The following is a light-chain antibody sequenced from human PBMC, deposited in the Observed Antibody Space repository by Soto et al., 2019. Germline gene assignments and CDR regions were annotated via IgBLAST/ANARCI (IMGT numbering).Light chain of an antibody. V-gene: IGLV1-40*01. CDR2: GNS. Sequence: VLTQQPSVSGAPGQRVTISCTGSSSNIGAGYDVHWYQQLPGTAPKLLIYGNSNRPSGVPDRFSGSKSGTSASLAITGLQAEDEADYYCQSYDSSLSGYVFGTGTKLTVL. CDR3: QSYDSSLSGYV. CDR1: SSNIGAGYD. J-gene: IGLJ1*01.